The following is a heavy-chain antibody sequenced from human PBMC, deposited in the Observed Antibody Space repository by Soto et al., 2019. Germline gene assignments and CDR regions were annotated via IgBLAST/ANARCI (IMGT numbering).Heavy chain of an antibody. CDR3: ARGGKSFYHYMDD. D-gene: IGHD1-26*01. Sequence: GASVKVSCKASGRTFTSYGISCVRQAPGQGLEWMGRIIPILGIANYAQKFQGRVTITADKSTSTAYMELSSLRSEDTAVYYCARGGKSFYHYMDDWGKGTTVTVYS. CDR2: IIPILGIA. CDR1: GRTFTSYG. V-gene: IGHV1-69*04. J-gene: IGHJ6*03.